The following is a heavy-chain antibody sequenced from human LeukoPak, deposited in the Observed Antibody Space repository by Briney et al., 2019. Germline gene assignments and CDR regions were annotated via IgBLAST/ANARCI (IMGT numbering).Heavy chain of an antibody. D-gene: IGHD3-3*01. CDR3: ARGRTIFGVVIQHFFDY. V-gene: IGHV4-34*01. CDR1: GGSFSGYY. Sequence: SETLSLTCAVYGGSFSGYYWSWIRQPPGKGLEWIGEINHSGSTNYNPSLKSRVTISIDTSKNQFPLKLSSVTAADTAVYYCARGRTIFGVVIQHFFDYWGQGTLVTVSS. J-gene: IGHJ4*02. CDR2: INHSGST.